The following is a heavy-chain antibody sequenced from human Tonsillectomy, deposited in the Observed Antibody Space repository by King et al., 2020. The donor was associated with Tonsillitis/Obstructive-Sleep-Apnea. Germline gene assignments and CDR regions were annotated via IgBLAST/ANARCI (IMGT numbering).Heavy chain of an antibody. CDR1: GGTFSSFA. J-gene: IGHJ6*03. Sequence: QLVQSGAEVKKPGSSVKVSCKASGGTFSSFAIRWVRQAPGQGLEWMGRIIPILGIANYAQKFQGRVTITADKSTSTAYMELNSLRSEDTAVYYCASASRTTGTIHYYYYRDVWGKGTTVTVSS. V-gene: IGHV1-69*04. D-gene: IGHD1-1*01. CDR3: ASASRTTGTIHYYYYRDV. CDR2: IIPILGIA.